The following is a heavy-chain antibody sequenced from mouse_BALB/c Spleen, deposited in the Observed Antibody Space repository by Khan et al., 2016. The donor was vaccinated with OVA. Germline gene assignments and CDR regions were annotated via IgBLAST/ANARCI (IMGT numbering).Heavy chain of an antibody. CDR1: GFTFNTYA. CDR2: IRSKSNNYAT. V-gene: IGHV10-1*02. Sequence: EMQLVESGGGLVQPKGSLKVSCAASGFTFNTYAMNWVRQAPGEGLKWVARIRSKSNNYATYYVDSVKDRFTISRDDSQSMLYLQMNNLKTEDTAMYYCVREDYGSSLYYFDYWGQGTTLTVSS. D-gene: IGHD1-1*01. J-gene: IGHJ2*01. CDR3: VREDYGSSLYYFDY.